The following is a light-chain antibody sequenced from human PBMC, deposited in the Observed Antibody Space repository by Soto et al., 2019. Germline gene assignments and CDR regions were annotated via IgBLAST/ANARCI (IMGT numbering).Light chain of an antibody. CDR1: QNIGSS. CDR3: QQYSNWRS. Sequence: EIVMTQSPATLSVSPGERATLSCRVSQNIGSSLAWYQQKPGQAPRLLIYGASTRATGIPARFSGSGSGTEFTLTISSLQSEDFAVYYCQQYSNWRSFGPGTKVDIK. V-gene: IGKV3-15*01. J-gene: IGKJ3*01. CDR2: GAS.